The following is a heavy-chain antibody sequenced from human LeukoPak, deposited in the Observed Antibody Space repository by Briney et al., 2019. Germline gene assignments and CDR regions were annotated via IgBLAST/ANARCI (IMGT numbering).Heavy chain of an antibody. CDR3: ARDPYSGYYGAYYYYYMDV. CDR2: TTGSRGDT. CDR1: GFTFSDYA. Sequence: PGGSLRLSCAASGFTFSDYALSWVRQTPGKGLEGVAATTGSRGDTYHADSVKGRFAISRDNSKNTLYLQMNSLRAEDEALYFCARDPYSGYYGAYYYYYMDVWGKGTTVTISS. V-gene: IGHV3-23*01. J-gene: IGHJ6*03. D-gene: IGHD5-12*01.